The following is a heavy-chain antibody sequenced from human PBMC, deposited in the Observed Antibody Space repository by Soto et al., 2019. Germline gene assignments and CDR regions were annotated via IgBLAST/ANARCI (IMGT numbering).Heavy chain of an antibody. CDR3: ARAGGSGSYGYYYGMDV. V-gene: IGHV1-69*13. CDR1: GGTFSSYA. J-gene: IGHJ6*02. D-gene: IGHD3-10*01. CDR2: IIPIFGTA. Sequence: SVKVSCKAFGGTFSSYAISWVRQAPGQGLEWMGGIIPIFGTANYAQKFQGRVTITADESTSTAYMELSSLRSEDTAVYYCARAGGSGSYGYYYGMDVWGQGTTVTVSS.